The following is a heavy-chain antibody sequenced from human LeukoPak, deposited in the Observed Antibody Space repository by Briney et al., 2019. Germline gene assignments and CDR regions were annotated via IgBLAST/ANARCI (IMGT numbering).Heavy chain of an antibody. CDR1: GFTFSSYW. CDR3: AKDLNYDILTGHHWGAFDI. D-gene: IGHD3-9*01. V-gene: IGHV3-33*06. CDR2: IWYDGSNK. J-gene: IGHJ3*02. Sequence: GGSLRLSCAASGFTFSSYWMSWARQAPGKGLEWVAVIWYDGSNKYYADSVKGRFTISRDNSKNTLYLQMNSLRAEDTALYYCAKDLNYDILTGHHWGAFDIWGQGTMVTVSS.